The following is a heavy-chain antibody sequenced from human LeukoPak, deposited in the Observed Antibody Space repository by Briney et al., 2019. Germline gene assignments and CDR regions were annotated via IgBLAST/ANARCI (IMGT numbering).Heavy chain of an antibody. D-gene: IGHD5-24*01. CDR2: ISHSGSP. CDR3: ARVNTVMATFDY. CDR1: GSSLSSSYY. Sequence: SETLSLTCTVSGSSLSSSYYGAWIRQPPGKGLEWIATISHSGSPYYNPSLKSRVTISADTSQNQHSLRLNSVTVADTAVYYCARVNTVMATFDYWGQGTPVTVSS. J-gene: IGHJ4*02. V-gene: IGHV4-38-2*02.